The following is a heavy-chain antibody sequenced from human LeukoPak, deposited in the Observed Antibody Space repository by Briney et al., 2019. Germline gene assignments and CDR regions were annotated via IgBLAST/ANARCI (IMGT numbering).Heavy chain of an antibody. J-gene: IGHJ4*02. CDR2: ISGSGGST. CDR1: GFTFSSYA. CDR3: AKDHKGIYGDYSYYFDY. D-gene: IGHD4-17*01. Sequence: GGSLRLSCAASGFTFSSYAMSWVRQAPGKGLEWVSAISGSGGSTYYADSVKGRFTISRDNSKNTLYLQMNSLRAEDTAVYYCAKDHKGIYGDYSYYFDYWGQGTLVTVSS. V-gene: IGHV3-23*01.